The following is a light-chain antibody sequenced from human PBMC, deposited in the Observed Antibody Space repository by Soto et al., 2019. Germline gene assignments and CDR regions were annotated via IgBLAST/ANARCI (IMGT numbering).Light chain of an antibody. CDR2: DAS. Sequence: DIQMTQSPSTLSSSVGDRVTITCRASQGIGVWLAWYQQKPGRAPKLLIYDASILQGGGPSRFSGNGSGTEFTLTISSLQPDDFATDYCQQYDTYSGTFGQGTKVEIK. CDR3: QQYDTYSGT. CDR1: QGIGVW. J-gene: IGKJ1*01. V-gene: IGKV1-5*01.